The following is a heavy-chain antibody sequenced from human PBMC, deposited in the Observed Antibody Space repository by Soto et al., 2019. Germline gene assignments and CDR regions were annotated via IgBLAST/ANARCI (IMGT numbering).Heavy chain of an antibody. J-gene: IGHJ4*02. Sequence: PGGSLRLSCVGSGFTFSTYDMSWVRQSPGKGPEWVSLTSGSGGTTYYAGSVEGRFTVSRANSKNTLFLQMNSLRAEDTAVYYCGSGYRYGPPLWGQGTLVTVSS. CDR1: GFTFSTYD. V-gene: IGHV3-23*01. CDR3: GSGYRYGPPL. D-gene: IGHD5-18*01. CDR2: TSGSGGTT.